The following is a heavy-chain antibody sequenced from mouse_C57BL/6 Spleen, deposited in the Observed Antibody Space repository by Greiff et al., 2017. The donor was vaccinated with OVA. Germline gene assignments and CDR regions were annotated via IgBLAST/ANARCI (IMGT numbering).Heavy chain of an antibody. CDR1: GYAFSSSW. CDR3: ARVITTVVATKDY. D-gene: IGHD1-1*01. V-gene: IGHV1-82*01. CDR2: LYPGDGDT. J-gene: IGHJ2*01. Sequence: QVQLQQSGPELVKPGASVKISCKASGYAFSSSWMNWVKPRPGKGLEWIGRLYPGDGDTNYNGKFKGKATLTADKSSSTAYMQLSSLTSEDSAVYFCARVITTVVATKDYWGQGTTLTVSS.